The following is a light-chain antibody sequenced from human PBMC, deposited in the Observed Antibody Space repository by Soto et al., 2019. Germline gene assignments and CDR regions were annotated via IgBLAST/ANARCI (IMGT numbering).Light chain of an antibody. J-gene: IGKJ1*01. Sequence: EIVVTQSPGTLSLYPRERATLSCMASQSVSSSYLAWHQQKPGQAPRLLIYGASSRATGIPDRFSGSGSGTDFTLTISRLEPEDFAVYYCQQYGISPWTFGQGAKVDIK. CDR3: QQYGISPWT. CDR2: GAS. V-gene: IGKV3-20*01. CDR1: QSVSSSY.